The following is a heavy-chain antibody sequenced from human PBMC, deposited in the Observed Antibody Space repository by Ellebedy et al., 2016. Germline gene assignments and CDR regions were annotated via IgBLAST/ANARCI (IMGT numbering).Heavy chain of an antibody. CDR3: ARFKGYDYYYYYYMDV. CDR1: GFTFSNYA. V-gene: IGHV3-21*01. D-gene: IGHD5-12*01. J-gene: IGHJ6*03. Sequence: GGSLRLXXAASGFTFSNYAMNWVRQAPGKGLEWVASISGFSDYVSYADSVKGRFTISRDNAQNSLYLQMNGLRAEDTAVYYCARFKGYDYYYYYYMDVWGKGTTVTVSS. CDR2: ISGFSDYV.